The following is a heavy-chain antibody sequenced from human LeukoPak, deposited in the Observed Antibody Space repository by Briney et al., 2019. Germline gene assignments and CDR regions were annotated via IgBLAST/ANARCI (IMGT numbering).Heavy chain of an antibody. CDR3: ASGFEYSSSYFDY. Sequence: GGSLRLSCAASGFTFSSYWMSWVRQAPGKGLEWVANIKQDGSEKYYVDSVKGRFTISRDNAKNSLYLQMNSLRAEDTAVYHCASGFEYSSSYFDYWGQGTLVTVSS. J-gene: IGHJ4*02. CDR2: IKQDGSEK. CDR1: GFTFSSYW. V-gene: IGHV3-7*01. D-gene: IGHD6-6*01.